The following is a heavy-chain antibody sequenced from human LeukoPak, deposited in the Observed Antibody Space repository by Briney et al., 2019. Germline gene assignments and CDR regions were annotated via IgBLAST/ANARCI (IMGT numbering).Heavy chain of an antibody. J-gene: IGHJ4*02. CDR3: ASGTTDIVVVPATLRNYYFDY. D-gene: IGHD2-2*01. V-gene: IGHV1-69*06. CDR2: IIPMLGTP. Sequence: ASVKVSCKASGGTFSSYDISWVRQAPGQGLQWMGGIIPMLGTPNYAQKFQGRVTITADKSTSTAYMDLSSLRSEDTAVYYCASGTTDIVVVPATLRNYYFDYWGQGTLVTVSS. CDR1: GGTFSSYD.